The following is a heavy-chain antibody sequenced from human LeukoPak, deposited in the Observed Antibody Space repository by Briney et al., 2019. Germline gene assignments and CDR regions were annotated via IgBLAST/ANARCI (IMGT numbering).Heavy chain of an antibody. V-gene: IGHV3-48*04. CDR3: AKDRDYYDSSGYFDY. CDR1: GFTFSSYS. J-gene: IGHJ4*02. Sequence: GSLRLSCAASGFTFSSYSMNWVRQAPGKGLEWVSYISSSSSTIYYADSVKGRFTISRDNAKNSLYLQMNSLRAEDTAVYYCAKDRDYYDSSGYFDYWGQGTLVTVSS. D-gene: IGHD3-22*01. CDR2: ISSSSSTI.